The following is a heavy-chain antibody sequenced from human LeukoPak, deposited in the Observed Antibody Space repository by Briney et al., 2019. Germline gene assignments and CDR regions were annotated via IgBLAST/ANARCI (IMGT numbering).Heavy chain of an antibody. CDR3: AKGRGYCSAGSCYSGFDY. CDR1: GFTFSGYA. J-gene: IGHJ4*02. CDR2: ITGSGGTT. Sequence: GGSLRLSCAASGFTFSGYAMSWVRQAPGKGLEWVSTITGSGGTTYYADSVKGRFTISRDNSKNTLYLQMNSLRVEDTAVYYCAKGRGYCSAGSCYSGFDYWGQGTLVTVPS. V-gene: IGHV3-23*01. D-gene: IGHD2-15*01.